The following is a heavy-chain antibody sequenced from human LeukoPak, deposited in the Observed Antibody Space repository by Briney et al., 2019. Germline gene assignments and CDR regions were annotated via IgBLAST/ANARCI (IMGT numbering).Heavy chain of an antibody. CDR2: ISGDGGST. CDR3: AKAHTYYYDSSGYDY. Sequence: QPGGSLRLSCAASGFTFDDYAMHWVRQAPGKGLEWVSLISGDGGSTYYADSVKGRFTISRDNSKNSLYLQMNSLRTEDTALYYCAKAHTYYYDSSGYDYWGQRTLVTVSS. CDR1: GFTFDDYA. D-gene: IGHD3-22*01. V-gene: IGHV3-43*02. J-gene: IGHJ4*02.